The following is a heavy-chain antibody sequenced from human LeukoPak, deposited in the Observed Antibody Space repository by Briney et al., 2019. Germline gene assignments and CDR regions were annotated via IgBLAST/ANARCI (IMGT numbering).Heavy chain of an antibody. CDR1: GYTFTGYY. V-gene: IGHV1-2*06. CDR3: ARASVGGRDLVNWFDP. D-gene: IGHD2-15*01. CDR2: INPNSGGT. J-gene: IGHJ5*02. Sequence: ASVKVSCKASGYTFTGYYMHWVRQAPGQGLEWMGRINPNSGGTNYAQKFQGRVTMTRDTSISTAYMELSRLRSDDTAVYYCARASVGGRDLVNWFDPLGQGTLVTVSS.